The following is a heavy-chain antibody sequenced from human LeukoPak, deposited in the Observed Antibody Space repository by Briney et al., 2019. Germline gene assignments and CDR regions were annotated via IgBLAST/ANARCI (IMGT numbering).Heavy chain of an antibody. CDR1: GYTFTSYA. D-gene: IGHD6-19*01. V-gene: IGHV1-3*01. CDR3: ARGGTIAVAGIAHRPAHY. Sequence: ASVKVPCKASGYTFTSYAMHWVRQAPGQRLEWMGWINAGNGNTKYSQKFQGRVTITRDTSASTAYMELSSLRSEDTAVYYCARGGTIAVAGIAHRPAHYWGQGTLVTVSS. CDR2: INAGNGNT. J-gene: IGHJ4*02.